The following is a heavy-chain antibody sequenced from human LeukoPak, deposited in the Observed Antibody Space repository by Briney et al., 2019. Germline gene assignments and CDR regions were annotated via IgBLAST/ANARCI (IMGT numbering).Heavy chain of an antibody. Sequence: SVKVSCKASGGTFSSYAISWVRQAPGQGLEWMGGIIPIFGTANYAQKFQGRATITADKSTSTAYMELSSLRSEDTAVYYCASNLGYCSSTSRHREGYYGMDVWGKGTTVTVSS. V-gene: IGHV1-69*06. D-gene: IGHD2-2*02. J-gene: IGHJ6*04. CDR2: IIPIFGTA. CDR1: GGTFSSYA. CDR3: ASNLGYCSSTSRHREGYYGMDV.